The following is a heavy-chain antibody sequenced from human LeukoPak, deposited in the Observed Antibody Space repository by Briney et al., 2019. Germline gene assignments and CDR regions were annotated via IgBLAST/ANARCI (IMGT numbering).Heavy chain of an antibody. V-gene: IGHV3-20*04. CDR1: GFAFDEHG. Sequence: GESLRLSCTASGFAFDEHGMSWVLQVPGKGLEWVSGINWSGGSTGYADPLRGRFTISRDNAKNSLYLQMDSLRAEDTALYYCARAPITSPFYFDYWGQGTLVTVSS. D-gene: IGHD2-2*01. CDR2: INWSGGST. CDR3: ARAPITSPFYFDY. J-gene: IGHJ4*02.